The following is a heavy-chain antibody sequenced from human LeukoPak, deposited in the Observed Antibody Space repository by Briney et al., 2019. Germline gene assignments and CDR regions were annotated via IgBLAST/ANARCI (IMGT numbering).Heavy chain of an antibody. CDR2: INPSGGST. CDR1: GYTFTSYY. Sequence: GASVKVSCKASGYTFTSYYMHWVRQAPGQGLEWMGIINPSGGSTSYAQKFQGRVTMTRDTSTSTVYMELSSLRSEDTAVYYCARGTNDYGDWGSADYFDYWGQGTLVTVSS. D-gene: IGHD4-17*01. V-gene: IGHV1-46*01. J-gene: IGHJ4*02. CDR3: ARGTNDYGDWGSADYFDY.